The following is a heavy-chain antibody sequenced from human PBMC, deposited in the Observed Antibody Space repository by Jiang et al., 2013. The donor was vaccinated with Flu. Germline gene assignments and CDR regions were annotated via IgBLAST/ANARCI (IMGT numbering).Heavy chain of an antibody. V-gene: IGHV4-59*01. Sequence: GSGLVKPSETLSLTCTVSGGSITSYFFSWIRQSPGKGLEWIGYIYNSGTTNYNPSLKSRVTISVDASKKQFSLKLTSVTAADTAVYYCARAPPVWLGEVSPGWFDSWGQGTLITVSS. CDR2: IYNSGTT. D-gene: IGHD3-10*01. J-gene: IGHJ5*01. CDR3: ARAPPVWLGEVSPGWFDS. CDR1: GGSITSYF.